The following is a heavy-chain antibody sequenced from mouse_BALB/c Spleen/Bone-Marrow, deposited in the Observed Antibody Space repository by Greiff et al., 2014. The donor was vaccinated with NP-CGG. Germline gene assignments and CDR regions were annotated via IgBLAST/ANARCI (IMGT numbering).Heavy chain of an antibody. J-gene: IGHJ3*01. Sequence: VHVKQSGAELVKPGASVKLSCTASGFNIKDTYMHWVKQRPEQGLEWIGRIDPANGNTKYDPKFQGKATITADTSSNTAYLQLSSLTSDDTAVYYCAFYYDSSSLFAYWGQGTLVTVSA. V-gene: IGHV14-3*02. CDR1: GFNIKDTY. CDR3: AFYYDSSSLFAY. D-gene: IGHD1-1*01. CDR2: IDPANGNT.